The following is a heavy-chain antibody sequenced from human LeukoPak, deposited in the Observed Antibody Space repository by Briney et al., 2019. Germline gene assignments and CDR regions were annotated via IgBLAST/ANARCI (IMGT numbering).Heavy chain of an antibody. V-gene: IGHV1-24*01. D-gene: IGHD3-22*01. CDR2: FDPEDGET. CDR3: ASRFLYDSSGYYYFDY. CDR1: GYTLTELS. J-gene: IGHJ4*02. Sequence: ASVKVSCKVSGYTLTELSMHWVRQAPGKGLEWMGGFDPEDGETTYAQKFQGRVTMTEDTSTDTAYMELSSLRSEDTAVYYCASRFLYDSSGYYYFDYWGQGTLVTVSS.